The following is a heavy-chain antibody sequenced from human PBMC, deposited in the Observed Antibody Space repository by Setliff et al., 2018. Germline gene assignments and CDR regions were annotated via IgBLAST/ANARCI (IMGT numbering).Heavy chain of an antibody. CDR2: IRSKADSYAT. CDR1: GFTFSGSA. CDR3: AITMTTGVDFFDY. J-gene: IGHJ4*02. D-gene: IGHD4-17*01. Sequence: HPGGSLRLSCAASGFTFSGSAMHWVRQASGRGLEWVGRIRSKADSYATAYAASVKARFTISRDDSKNTAYLQVNSLKTEDTAVYYCAITMTTGVDFFDYWGQGTLVTVSS. V-gene: IGHV3-73*01.